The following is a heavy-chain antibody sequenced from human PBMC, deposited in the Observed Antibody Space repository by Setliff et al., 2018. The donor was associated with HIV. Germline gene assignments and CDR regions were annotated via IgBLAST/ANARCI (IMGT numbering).Heavy chain of an antibody. V-gene: IGHV1-24*01. Sequence: ASVKVSCKVSGYSLTELSMHWVRQAPGKGLEWMGGFDPDDGETVYAQQFQGRVTMTEDTSTDTAYMELRSLRSDDTAVYYCATSSRIYYYSYMDVWGKGTTVTVSS. D-gene: IGHD2-2*01. CDR2: FDPDDGET. CDR3: ATSSRIYYYSYMDV. CDR1: GYSLTELS. J-gene: IGHJ6*03.